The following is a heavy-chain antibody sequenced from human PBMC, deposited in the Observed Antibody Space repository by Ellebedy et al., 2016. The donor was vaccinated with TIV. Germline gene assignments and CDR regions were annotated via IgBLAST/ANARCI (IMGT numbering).Heavy chain of an antibody. Sequence: GGSLRLSXAASGFTFSDYYMIWIRQAPGKGLEWVSFISGSSSYTNYADSVKGRFIISRDNAKNSVFLQMTSLRGDDTAVYYCASLTDVWSGYKGLDPWGQGTLVTVSS. CDR2: ISGSSSYT. D-gene: IGHD3-3*01. V-gene: IGHV3-11*06. J-gene: IGHJ5*02. CDR3: ASLTDVWSGYKGLDP. CDR1: GFTFSDYY.